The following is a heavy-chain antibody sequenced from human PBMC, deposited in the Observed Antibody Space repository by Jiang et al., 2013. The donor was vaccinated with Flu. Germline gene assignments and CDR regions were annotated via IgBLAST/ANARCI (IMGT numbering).Heavy chain of an antibody. J-gene: IGHJ4*02. D-gene: IGHD3-16*01. V-gene: IGHV3-23*01. Sequence: DSVKGRFIISRGNSKNTLYMQMNSLRAEDTAVYYCAKLENHAVLGKTMDYWGQGTLVTVSS. CDR3: AKLENHAVLGKTMDY.